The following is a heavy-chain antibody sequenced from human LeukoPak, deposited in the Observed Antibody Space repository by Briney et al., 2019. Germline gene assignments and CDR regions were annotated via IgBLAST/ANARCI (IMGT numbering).Heavy chain of an antibody. Sequence: SGGSLRLSCTASGFTFSSYWMNWVRQAPGKGLEWVANIKQDGSEKYYVDSVKGRFTISRDNAKKSLYLQMNSLRAEDTAVYYWARETEMANLDYWGQGTLVTVSS. D-gene: IGHD5-24*01. V-gene: IGHV3-7*04. J-gene: IGHJ4*02. CDR3: ARETEMANLDY. CDR2: IKQDGSEK. CDR1: GFTFSSYW.